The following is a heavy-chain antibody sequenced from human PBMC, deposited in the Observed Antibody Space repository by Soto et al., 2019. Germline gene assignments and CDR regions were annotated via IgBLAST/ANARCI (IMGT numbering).Heavy chain of an antibody. CDR3: ARDLSPYYDSSGYSYSMNV. V-gene: IGHV3-74*01. CDR1: GFTFSSYW. D-gene: IGHD3-22*01. Sequence: GSLRLSCAASGFTFSSYWMHWVRQAPGKGLVWVSRINSDGSSTSFADSVQGRFTISRDNAENTLYLQMNSLRAEDTAVYYCARDLSPYYDSSGYSYSMNVWGQGTTVTVSS. J-gene: IGHJ6*02. CDR2: INSDGSST.